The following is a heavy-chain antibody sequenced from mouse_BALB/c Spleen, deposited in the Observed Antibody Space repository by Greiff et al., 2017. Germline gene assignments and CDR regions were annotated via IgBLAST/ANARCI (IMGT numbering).Heavy chain of an antibody. D-gene: IGHD2-4*01. CDR3: ASPIYYDYDVEFAY. CDR1: GFTFSSYA. V-gene: IGHV5-9-3*01. J-gene: IGHJ3*01. CDR2: ISSGGSYT. Sequence: EVQLVESGGGLVKPGGSLKLSCAASGFTFSSYAMSWVRQTPEKRLEWVATISSGGSYTYYPDSVKGRFTISRDNAKNTLYLQMSSLRSEDTAMYYCASPIYYDYDVEFAYWGQGTLVTVSA.